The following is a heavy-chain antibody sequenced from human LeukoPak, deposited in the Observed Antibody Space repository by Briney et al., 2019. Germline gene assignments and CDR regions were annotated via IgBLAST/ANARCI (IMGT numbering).Heavy chain of an antibody. CDR2: IHTSGRT. Sequence: SETLSLTCSVSGGSISSYYWSWIRQPAGKGLEWIGRIHTSGRTNYNPSLKSRVSMSADTSKNQFSLRLSSVTAADTAVYYCARDRYYYDSSGYNYMDVWGKGTTVTISS. J-gene: IGHJ6*03. CDR1: GGSISSYY. CDR3: ARDRYYYDSSGYNYMDV. V-gene: IGHV4-4*07. D-gene: IGHD3-22*01.